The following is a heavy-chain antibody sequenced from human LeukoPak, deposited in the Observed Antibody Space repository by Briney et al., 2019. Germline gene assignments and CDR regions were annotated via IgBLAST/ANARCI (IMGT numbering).Heavy chain of an antibody. CDR1: GSTFSSYW. V-gene: IGHV3-74*01. CDR3: AREYRSGDFDY. Sequence: GGSLRHSCAASGSTFSSYWMHWVRQAPGKGLVWVSVSRMNSDVSSRSYADSVKGRFTISRDNAKNTLYLQMNSLRAEDTAVYYCAREYRSGDFDYWGQGTLVTVSS. CDR2: MNSDVSSR. J-gene: IGHJ4*02. D-gene: IGHD3-10*01.